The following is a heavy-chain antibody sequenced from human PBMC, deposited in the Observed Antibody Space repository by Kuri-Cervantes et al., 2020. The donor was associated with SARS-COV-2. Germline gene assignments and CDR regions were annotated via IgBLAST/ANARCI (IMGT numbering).Heavy chain of an antibody. CDR1: GGSFSGYY. V-gene: IGHV4-34*01. CDR2: INHSGST. D-gene: IGHD2-2*01. CDR3: ARRPGYCSSTSCQEAYYGMDV. J-gene: IGHJ6*02. Sequence: GSLRLSCAVYGGSFSGYYWSWIRQPPGKGLEWIGEINHSGSTNYNPSLKSRVTISVDTSKNQFSLKLSSVTAADPAVYYCARRPGYCSSTSCQEAYYGMDVWGQGTTVTVSS.